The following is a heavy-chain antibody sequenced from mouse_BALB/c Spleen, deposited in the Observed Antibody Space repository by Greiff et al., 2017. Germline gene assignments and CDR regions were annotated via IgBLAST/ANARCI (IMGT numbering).Heavy chain of an antibody. V-gene: IGHV2-3*01. J-gene: IGHJ3*01. CDR1: GFSLTSYG. CDR2: MWGDGST. Sequence: VNVVESGPGLVAPSQSLSITCTVSGFSLTSYGVSWVRQPPGKGLEWLGVMWGDGSTNYHSALISRLSISKDNSKSQVFLKLNSLQTDDTATYYCAKPAGSSPFAYWGQGTLVTVSA. D-gene: IGHD1-1*01. CDR3: AKPAGSSPFAY.